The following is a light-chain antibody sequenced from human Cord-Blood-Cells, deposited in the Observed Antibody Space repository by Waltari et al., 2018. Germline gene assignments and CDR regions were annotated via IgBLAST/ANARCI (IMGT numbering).Light chain of an antibody. J-gene: IGLJ3*02. CDR3: QVWDSSSDHRV. CDR2: DDS. CDR1: NIGSKS. Sequence: SYVLTQPPSVSVAPGKTARITCGGNNIGSKSVHWYQQKPGQAPVLVVYDDSDRPSGCPERFSGSNSGNTATLTISRVEAGDETDYYCQVWDSSSDHRVFGGGTKLTVL. V-gene: IGLV3-21*03.